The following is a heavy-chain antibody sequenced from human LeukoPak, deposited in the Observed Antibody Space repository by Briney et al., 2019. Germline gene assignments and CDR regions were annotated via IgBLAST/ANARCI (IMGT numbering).Heavy chain of an antibody. D-gene: IGHD2-2*01. V-gene: IGHV4-34*01. CDR3: ASLYCSSTSCYDY. J-gene: IGHJ4*02. CDR1: GGSFSGYY. CDR2: IYYSGST. Sequence: SETLSLTCAVYGGSFSGYYWSWVRQPPGKGLEWIGYIYYSGSTYYNPSLKSRVTISVDTSKNQFSLKLSSVTAADTAVYYCASLYCSSTSCYDYWGQGTLVTVSS.